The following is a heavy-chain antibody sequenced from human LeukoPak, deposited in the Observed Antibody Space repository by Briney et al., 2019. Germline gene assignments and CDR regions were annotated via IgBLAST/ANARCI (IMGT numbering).Heavy chain of an antibody. Sequence: PSETLSLTCTVSGGSISSSGYYWGWIRQPPGKGLECIGSMSYSGSTYYNPSLKSRVTMSVDTSKNHFSLKLSSVTAADTAVYYCARQIYYDRSGYFYFNWGQGTLVTVSS. CDR3: ARQIYYDRSGYFYFN. D-gene: IGHD3-22*01. CDR1: GGSISSSGYY. CDR2: MSYSGST. J-gene: IGHJ4*02. V-gene: IGHV4-39*01.